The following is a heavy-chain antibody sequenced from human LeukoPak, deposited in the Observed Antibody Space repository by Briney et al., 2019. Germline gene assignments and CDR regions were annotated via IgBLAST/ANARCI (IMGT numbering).Heavy chain of an antibody. D-gene: IGHD3-10*01. CDR3: ARGLMFHYGSGSYAY. J-gene: IGHJ4*02. CDR1: GYSISSGYY. Sequence: SETLSLTCTVSGYSISSGYYWGWIRQPPGKGLEWIGSIYHSGSTYYNPSLESRVPISVDTSKNQFSLKLSSETAADTAVYYCARGLMFHYGSGSYAYWGQGTLVTVSS. CDR2: IYHSGST. V-gene: IGHV4-38-2*02.